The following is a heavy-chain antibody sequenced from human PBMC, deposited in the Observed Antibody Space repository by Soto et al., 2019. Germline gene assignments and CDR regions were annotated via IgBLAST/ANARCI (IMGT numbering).Heavy chain of an antibody. CDR3: ARGVTYSSSSDYYYYYGMDV. Sequence: PSETLSLTCAVYGGSFSGYYWSWIRQPPGKGLEWIGEINHSGSTNYNPSLKSRVTISVDTSKNQFSLKLSSVTAADTAVYYCARGVTYSSSSDYYYYYGMDVWGQGTTVTVSS. D-gene: IGHD6-6*01. J-gene: IGHJ6*02. CDR2: INHSGST. CDR1: GGSFSGYY. V-gene: IGHV4-34*01.